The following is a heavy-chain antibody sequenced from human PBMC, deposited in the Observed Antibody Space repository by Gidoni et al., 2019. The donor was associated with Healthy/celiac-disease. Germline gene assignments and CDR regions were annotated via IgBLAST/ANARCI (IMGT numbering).Heavy chain of an antibody. V-gene: IGHV3-23*01. CDR1: GFSFITYA. D-gene: IGHD6-13*01. CDR2: ISNSGGST. J-gene: IGHJ5*02. CDR3: AKEPIAAVVPFDP. Sequence: EVQLLESGGGLVQPGGSLRLSCAASGFSFITYAMSWVRQAPGKGLEWVSSISNSGGSTYYADSVKGRFTISRDNSKNTLFLQMSSLRVEDTAVYYCAKEPIAAVVPFDPWGQGTLVTVSS.